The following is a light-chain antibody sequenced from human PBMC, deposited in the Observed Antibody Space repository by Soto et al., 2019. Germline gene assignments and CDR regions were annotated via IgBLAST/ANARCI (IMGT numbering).Light chain of an antibody. J-gene: IGKJ3*01. CDR2: GAS. V-gene: IGKV3-20*01. CDR3: QQYARSPLN. CDR1: QSVSSSD. Sequence: EIALTQSPGTLSLSPGERATLSCRASQSVSSSDLAWYQQKPGQAPRLLIYGASSRATGNPDRFSGSGSGTDFTLTISRLQPEDFAVYYCQQYARSPLNFGPGTKVDIK.